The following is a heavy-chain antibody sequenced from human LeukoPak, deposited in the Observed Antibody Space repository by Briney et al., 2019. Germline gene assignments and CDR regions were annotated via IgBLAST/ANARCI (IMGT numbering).Heavy chain of an antibody. CDR1: GDSINDYY. CDR2: IFYTGRT. V-gene: IGHV4-59*01. D-gene: IGHD3/OR15-3a*01. Sequence: PSETLSLACTVSGDSINDYYWSWIRQPPGKGLEYIGYIFYTGRTIYSPSFTSRVAISLDASKNQFSLNLRSVTAADTAVYYCARGGLLTGFSTQGALHVWGPGTMVTVSS. J-gene: IGHJ3*01. CDR3: ARGGLLTGFSTQGALHV.